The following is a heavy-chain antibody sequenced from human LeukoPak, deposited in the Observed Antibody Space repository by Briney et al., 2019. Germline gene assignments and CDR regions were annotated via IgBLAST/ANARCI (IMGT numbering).Heavy chain of an antibody. J-gene: IGHJ6*03. CDR2: IRSKANSYAT. V-gene: IGHV3-73*01. CDR3: TIPAGLRAYMDV. D-gene: IGHD5/OR15-5a*01. Sequence: PGGSLTLFCTASGFTFSGSAMHWVRQASGKGREWVARIRSKANSYATAYAASVKSRLTISRDDSKNTAYLQTNSLKTEDTAVYYCTIPAGLRAYMDVWGKGTTVTVSS. CDR1: GFTFSGSA.